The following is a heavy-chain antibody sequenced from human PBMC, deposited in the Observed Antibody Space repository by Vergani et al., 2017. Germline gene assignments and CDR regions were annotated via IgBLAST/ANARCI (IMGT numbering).Heavy chain of an antibody. D-gene: IGHD3-10*01. J-gene: IGHJ6*02. CDR2: IYYSGST. Sequence: QVQLQESGPGLVKPSETLSLTCTVSGGSISSYYWSWIRQPPGKGLEWIGYIYYSGSTNYNPSLKSRVTISVDTSKNQFSLKLSSVTAADTAVYYCARQPGRDSRGYYYYGMDVGGQGTTVTVSS. CDR1: GGSISSYY. CDR3: ARQPGRDSRGYYYYGMDV. V-gene: IGHV4-59*01.